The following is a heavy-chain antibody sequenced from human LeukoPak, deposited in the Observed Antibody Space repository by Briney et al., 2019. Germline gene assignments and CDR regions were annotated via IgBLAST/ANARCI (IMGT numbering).Heavy chain of an antibody. D-gene: IGHD4-17*01. J-gene: IGHJ4*02. CDR1: GGSFSGYY. Sequence: SETLSLTCAVYGGSFSGYYWSWIRQPPGKGLEWIGEINHSGSTNYNPSLKSRVTISVDTSKNQFSLKLSSVTAADTAVYYCARGRDYGSFDYWGQGNLVTVSS. V-gene: IGHV4-34*01. CDR2: INHSGST. CDR3: ARGRDYGSFDY.